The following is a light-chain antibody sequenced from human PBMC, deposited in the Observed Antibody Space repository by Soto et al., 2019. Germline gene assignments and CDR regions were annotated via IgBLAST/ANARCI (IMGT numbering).Light chain of an antibody. J-gene: IGKJ1*01. CDR3: QQYGSSPWT. CDR1: QSASSRY. V-gene: IGKV3-20*01. CDR2: GAS. Sequence: EIVLTQSPGTLSLSPGERATLSCRAGQSASSRYLAWYQQKPGQAPRLLIYGASSRATGIPDRFSGSGSGTDFTLTISRREPEDFAVYYCQQYGSSPWTFGQGTKVEIK.